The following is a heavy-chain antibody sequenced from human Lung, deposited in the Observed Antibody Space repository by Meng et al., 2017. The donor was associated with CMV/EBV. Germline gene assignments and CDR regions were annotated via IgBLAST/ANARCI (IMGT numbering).Heavy chain of an antibody. Sequence: SETLSLXXTVSDYSISSGHDWGWIRQPPGKGLEWIGSVSQSGSPYYNPSLMRRATTAFDTSKNQFSLKLTSVTAADTAVYYCAREMATIKWWGNALDVWGQRPTVTVSS. CDR3: AREMATIKWWGNALDV. D-gene: IGHD5-24*01. CDR2: VSQSGSP. CDR1: DYSISSGHD. J-gene: IGHJ6*02. V-gene: IGHV4-38-2*02.